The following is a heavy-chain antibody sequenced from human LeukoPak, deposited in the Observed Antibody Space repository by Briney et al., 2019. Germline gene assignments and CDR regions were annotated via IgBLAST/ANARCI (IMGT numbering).Heavy chain of an antibody. V-gene: IGHV4-59*11. CDR3: ARGYSSSWSDY. CDR2: IYYSGST. D-gene: IGHD6-13*01. J-gene: IGHJ4*02. Sequence: PSETLSLTCTVSGVSIRSHYWSWLRQPPGKGLEWIGYIYYSGSTNYNPSLKSRVTISVDTSKNQFSLKLSSVTAADTAVYYCARGYSSSWSDYWGQGTLVTVSS. CDR1: GVSIRSHY.